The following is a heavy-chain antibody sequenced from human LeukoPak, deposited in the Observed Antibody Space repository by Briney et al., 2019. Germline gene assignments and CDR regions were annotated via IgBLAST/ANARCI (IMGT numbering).Heavy chain of an antibody. CDR1: GGSISSYY. CDR3: ARAMYSSSWMGYYYYYMDV. V-gene: IGHV4-4*07. Sequence: SETLSLTCTVSGGSISSYYWSWIRQPAGKGREWIGCIYTSGSTNYNPSLKSRVTMSVDTSKKQFSLKLSSVAAADTAVYYCARAMYSSSWMGYYYYYMDVWGKGTTVTVSS. D-gene: IGHD6-13*01. CDR2: IYTSGST. J-gene: IGHJ6*03.